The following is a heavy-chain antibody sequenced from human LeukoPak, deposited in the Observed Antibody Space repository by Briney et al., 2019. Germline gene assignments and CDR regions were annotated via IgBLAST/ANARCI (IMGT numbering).Heavy chain of an antibody. J-gene: IGHJ4*02. V-gene: IGHV1-69*05. CDR1: GGTFSSYA. D-gene: IGHD6-19*01. Sequence: SVKVSCKASGGTFSSYAISWVRQAPGQGLEWMGRIIPIFGTANYAQKFQGRVTITTDESTSTAYMELSSLRSEDTAVYYCARDVPAVGRGFDYWGQGTLVTVSS. CDR3: ARDVPAVGRGFDY. CDR2: IIPIFGTA.